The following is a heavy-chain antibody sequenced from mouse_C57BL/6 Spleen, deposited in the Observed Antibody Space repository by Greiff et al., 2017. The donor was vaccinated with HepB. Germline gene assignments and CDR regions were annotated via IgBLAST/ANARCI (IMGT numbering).Heavy chain of an antibody. J-gene: IGHJ4*01. CDR2: INPNNGGT. Sequence: EVQLQQSGPELVKPGASVKISCKASGYTFTDSYMNWVKQSHGKSLEWIGDINPNNGGTSYNQKFKGKATLTVDKSSSTAYMELRSLTSEDSAVYYCARSGEYGAMDYWGQGTSVTVSS. CDR1: GYTFTDSY. V-gene: IGHV1-26*01. D-gene: IGHD1-2*01. CDR3: ARSGEYGAMDY.